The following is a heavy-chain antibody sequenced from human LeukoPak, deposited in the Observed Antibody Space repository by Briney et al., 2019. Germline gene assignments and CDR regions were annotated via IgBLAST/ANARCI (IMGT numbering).Heavy chain of an antibody. J-gene: IGHJ4*02. V-gene: IGHV3-48*03. CDR3: ARVDYGSGSFFDY. Sequence: GGTLRLSCAASGFTFSSYEMNWVRQAPGKGLEWVSYISRSGSTIYYADSVKGRFTISRDNAKNSLYLHMNSLRAEDTAVYYCARVDYGSGSFFDYWGQGTLVTVSS. D-gene: IGHD3-10*01. CDR1: GFTFSSYE. CDR2: ISRSGSTI.